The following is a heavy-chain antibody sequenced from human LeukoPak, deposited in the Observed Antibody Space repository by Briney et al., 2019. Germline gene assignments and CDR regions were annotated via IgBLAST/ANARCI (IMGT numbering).Heavy chain of an antibody. CDR1: GGPISSSSYY. CDR3: ARLITMVRGVMGDWFDP. D-gene: IGHD3-10*01. J-gene: IGHJ5*02. CDR2: IYYSGST. Sequence: SETLSLTCTVSGGPISSSSYYWGWIRQPPGKGLEWIGSIYYSGSTYYNPSLKSRVTISVDTSKNQFSLKLSSVTAADTAVYYCARLITMVRGVMGDWFDPWGQGTLVTVSS. V-gene: IGHV4-39*07.